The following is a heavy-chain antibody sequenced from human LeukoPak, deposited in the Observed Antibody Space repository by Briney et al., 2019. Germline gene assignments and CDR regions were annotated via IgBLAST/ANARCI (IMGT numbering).Heavy chain of an antibody. J-gene: IGHJ4*02. Sequence: SETLSLTCTVSGGSISTYYWSWVRQPPGKGLEWIGYICYSGGTNYNPSLKSRVTISVDTSKNQFSLKLSSVTAADTAVYYCARGGWYSSSWSFDYWGQGTLVTVSS. CDR3: ARGGWYSSSWSFDY. CDR1: GGSISTYY. CDR2: ICYSGGT. V-gene: IGHV4-59*01. D-gene: IGHD6-13*01.